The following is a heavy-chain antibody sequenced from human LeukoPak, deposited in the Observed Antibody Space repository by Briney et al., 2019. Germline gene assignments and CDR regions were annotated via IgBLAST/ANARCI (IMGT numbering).Heavy chain of an antibody. CDR1: GYTFTSYG. CDR3: ARDRGITGTTSGFDY. D-gene: IGHD1-7*01. Sequence: GASVKVSCKASGYTFTSYGISWVRQAPGQGLEWMGGIIPIFGTANYAQKFQGRVTITADESTSTAYMELSSLRSEDTAVYYCARDRGITGTTSGFDYWGQGTLVTVSS. CDR2: IIPIFGTA. V-gene: IGHV1-69*13. J-gene: IGHJ4*02.